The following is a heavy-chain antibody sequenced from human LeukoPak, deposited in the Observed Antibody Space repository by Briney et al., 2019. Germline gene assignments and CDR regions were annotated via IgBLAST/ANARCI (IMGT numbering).Heavy chain of an antibody. D-gene: IGHD5-12*01. CDR3: ARTSITYMDV. J-gene: IGHJ6*03. V-gene: IGHV4-61*02. CDR1: GGSISSGSYH. CDR2: IYTSGST. Sequence: SETLSLTCTVSGGSISSGSYHWSWIRQPAGTGLEWIGRIYTSGSTNYNPSLKSRVTISVDTSKNQFSLKLSSVTAADTAVYYCARTSITYMDVWGKGTTVTISS.